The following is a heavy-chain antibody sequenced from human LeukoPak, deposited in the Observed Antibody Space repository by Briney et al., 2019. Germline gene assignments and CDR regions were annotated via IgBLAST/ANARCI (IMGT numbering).Heavy chain of an antibody. D-gene: IGHD6-6*01. J-gene: IGHJ5*02. CDR1: GGSFSGYY. V-gene: IGHV4-34*01. Sequence: SETLSLTCAVYGGSFSGYYWSWIRQPPGKGLEWIGEINHSGSTNYNPSLKSRVTTSVDTSKNQFSLKLSSVTAADTAVYYCARGARENWFDPWGQGTLVTVSS. CDR3: ARGARENWFDP. CDR2: INHSGST.